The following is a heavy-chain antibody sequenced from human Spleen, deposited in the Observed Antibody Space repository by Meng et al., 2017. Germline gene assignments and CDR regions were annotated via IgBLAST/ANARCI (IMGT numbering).Heavy chain of an antibody. J-gene: IGHJ6*02. Sequence: ASVKVSCKVSGYTLTELSMHWVRQAPGKGLEWMGGFDPEDGETIYAQKFQGRVTMTEDTSTDTAYMELSSLRSEDTAVYYYATRSIVATIGGIYYYYYGMDVWGQGTTVTVSS. V-gene: IGHV1-24*01. D-gene: IGHD5-12*01. CDR1: GYTLTELS. CDR3: ATRSIVATIGGIYYYYYGMDV. CDR2: FDPEDGET.